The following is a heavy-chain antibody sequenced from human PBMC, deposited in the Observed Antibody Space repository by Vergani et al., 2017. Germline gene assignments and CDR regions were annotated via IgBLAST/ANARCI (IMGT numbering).Heavy chain of an antibody. CDR2: ISAYNGNT. J-gene: IGHJ4*02. D-gene: IGHD6-6*01. V-gene: IGHV1-18*01. Sequence: VQLVQSGAEVKKPGASVKVSCKASGYTFTSYGLSWVRQAPGQGIEWMGWISAYNGNTNYAQKLQGRVTMTTDTSTSTAYMELRSLRSDDTAVYYCARDLRIAARPGHFDYWGQGTLVTVSS. CDR1: GYTFTSYG. CDR3: ARDLRIAARPGHFDY.